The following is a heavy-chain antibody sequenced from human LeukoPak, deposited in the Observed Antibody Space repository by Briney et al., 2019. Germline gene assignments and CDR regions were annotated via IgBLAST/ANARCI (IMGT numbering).Heavy chain of an antibody. CDR2: INPNSGDT. Sequence: ASVKVSCTASGYTFTGYYLHWVRQAPGQGLEWMGWINPNSGDTGNAEKFQGRVTMTRDTSISTAYMELSRLRSDDTAVYYCARDGPSMVPDYDYWGQGTLVTVSS. V-gene: IGHV1-2*02. D-gene: IGHD3-10*01. CDR1: GYTFTGYY. CDR3: ARDGPSMVPDYDY. J-gene: IGHJ4*02.